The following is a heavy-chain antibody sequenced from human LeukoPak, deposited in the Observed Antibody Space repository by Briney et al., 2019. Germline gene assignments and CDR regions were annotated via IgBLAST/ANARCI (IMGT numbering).Heavy chain of an antibody. CDR3: SREWGNGNDIRPDY. CDR1: GFSFREFA. V-gene: IGHV3-49*03. J-gene: IGHJ4*02. CDR2: IRSSIYGGTP. Sequence: GESLRLSCTSSGFSFREFAVSWFRRAPGKGLEWIGFIRSSIYGGTPKAAASVKGRFIFSRDDSKGVAYLRMNSLKIEDTAMYYCSREWGNGNDIRPDYWGQGTLVTVSS. D-gene: IGHD1-1*01.